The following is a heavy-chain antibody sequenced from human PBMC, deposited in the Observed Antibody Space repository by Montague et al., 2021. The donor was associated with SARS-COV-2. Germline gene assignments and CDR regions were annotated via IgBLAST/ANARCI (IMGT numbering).Heavy chain of an antibody. D-gene: IGHD2/OR15-2a*01. V-gene: IGHV4-39*01. Sequence: SETLSLTCTVSGGSVRSSNDCWGWIRQPPGKGLEWIANFYYSWNTYYNPSLKSRVTISVDTSNNQFSLKLSSVTAADTAVYYCARGPNIYGELADYWGQGTLVTVSS. CDR1: GGSVRSSNDC. J-gene: IGHJ4*02. CDR3: ARGPNIYGELADY. CDR2: FYYSWNT.